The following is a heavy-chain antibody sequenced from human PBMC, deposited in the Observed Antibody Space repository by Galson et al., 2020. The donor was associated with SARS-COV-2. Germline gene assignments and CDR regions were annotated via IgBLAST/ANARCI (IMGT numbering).Heavy chain of an antibody. V-gene: IGHV3-9*01. D-gene: IGHD6-19*01. CDR3: VRGDYHGAVGLCDY. J-gene: IGHJ4*02. Sequence: SLKIPCTASGFTFHDYAMHWVRQAPGKGLEWVSVISRHGESIGYAESVEGRFSLSRDNGKNSLHLQMNSLRDEDTALYYCVRGDYHGAVGLCDYWGQGTLVTVAS. CDR2: ISRHGESI. CDR1: GFTFHDYA.